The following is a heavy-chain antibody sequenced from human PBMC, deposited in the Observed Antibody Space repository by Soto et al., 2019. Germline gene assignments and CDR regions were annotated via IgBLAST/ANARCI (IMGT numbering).Heavy chain of an antibody. D-gene: IGHD6-19*01. CDR2: IYYSGTT. Sequence: SETLSLTCTVSGGSIISYYWSRIRQPPGKGLEWIGDIYYSGTTNYSPSLTRRVTISVDTSRNQFSLNLTSVTAADTAVYYCARQVGSGWHYYFDRWGQGTVVTVSS. J-gene: IGHJ4*02. CDR1: GGSIISYY. CDR3: ARQVGSGWHYYFDR. V-gene: IGHV4-59*08.